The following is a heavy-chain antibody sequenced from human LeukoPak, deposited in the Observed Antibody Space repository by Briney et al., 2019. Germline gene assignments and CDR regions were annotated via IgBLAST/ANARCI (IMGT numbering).Heavy chain of an antibody. CDR2: ISSSGGST. CDR1: EFTFSSYA. V-gene: IGHV3-64D*06. Sequence: GGSLRLSCSASEFTFSSYAMYWVRQAPGKGLEYVSAISSSGGSTYYADSVKGRFTISRDNSKNTLYLQMSSLRAEDTAVYYCVEETGPRAFDIWGQGTMVTVSS. CDR3: VEETGPRAFDI. J-gene: IGHJ3*02.